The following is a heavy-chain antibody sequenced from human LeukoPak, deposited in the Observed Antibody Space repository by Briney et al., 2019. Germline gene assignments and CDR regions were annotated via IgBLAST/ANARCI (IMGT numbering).Heavy chain of an antibody. CDR2: ISGSGGST. D-gene: IGHD6-19*01. CDR1: GFTFSSYA. CDR3: AKDLTAVAGKLGWFDP. V-gene: IGHV3-23*01. Sequence: GGSLRLSCAASGFTFSSYAMSWVRQAPGKGLEWVSAISGSGGSTYYADSVKGRFTISRDNSKNTLYLQMNCLRAEDTAVYYCAKDLTAVAGKLGWFDPWGQGTLVTVSS. J-gene: IGHJ5*02.